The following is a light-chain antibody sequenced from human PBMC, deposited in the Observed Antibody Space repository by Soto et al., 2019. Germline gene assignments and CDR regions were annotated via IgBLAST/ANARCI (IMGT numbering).Light chain of an antibody. CDR2: KIS. J-gene: IGKJ2*01. Sequence: DIVLTQTPLSSPVTLGQPASISCRSSQSLLHSDGETYLSWLQQRPGQPPRLLTYKISTRFSGVPDRFSGSGAGTDFTLKISRGEAEDVGIYYCMHATEYPPYTFGQGTKLEIK. CDR1: QSLLHSDGETY. CDR3: MHATEYPPYT. V-gene: IGKV2-24*01.